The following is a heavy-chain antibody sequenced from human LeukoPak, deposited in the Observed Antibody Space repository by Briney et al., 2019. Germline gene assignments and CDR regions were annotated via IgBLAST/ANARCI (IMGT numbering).Heavy chain of an antibody. Sequence: GRSLRLSCAAAGFTFDANAMHCVRHARGQFLESVPGNSWNSASIGYADYVKGRFTISRDNAKNSLYLQMNSVRAEDTAFFFFQAEDGIRDCSSTSCYTGSSWSFDYWGQGTLVTVSS. CDR2: NSWNSASI. CDR1: GFTFDANA. D-gene: IGHD2-2*02. V-gene: IGHV3-9*01. J-gene: IGHJ4*02. CDR3: QAEDGIRDCSSTSCYTGSSWSFDY.